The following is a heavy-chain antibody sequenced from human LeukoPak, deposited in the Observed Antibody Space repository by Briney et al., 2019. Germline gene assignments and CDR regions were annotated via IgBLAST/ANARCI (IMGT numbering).Heavy chain of an antibody. CDR1: GGSISSYY. CDR2: IYTSGST. CDR3: ARGLRYYDSSGYRTGYWFDP. V-gene: IGHV4-4*07. D-gene: IGHD3-22*01. Sequence: SETLSLTCTVSGGSISSYYWSWIRQPARKGLEWIGRIYTSGSTNYNPSLKSRVTMSVDTSKNQFSLKLSSVTAADTAVYYCARGLRYYDSSGYRTGYWFDPWGQGTLVTVSS. J-gene: IGHJ5*02.